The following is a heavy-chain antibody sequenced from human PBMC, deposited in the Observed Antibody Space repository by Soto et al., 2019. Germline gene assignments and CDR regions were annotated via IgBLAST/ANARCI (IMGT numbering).Heavy chain of an antibody. J-gene: IGHJ5*02. D-gene: IGHD3-3*01. V-gene: IGHV1-3*05. CDR1: GYTFTSYA. CDR3: AGGFPSGFDP. CDR2: INAGNGNT. Sequence: QVQLVQSGAEKKKPGASVKVSCKASGYTFTSYAIDWVRQAPGQRLEWMGWINAGNGNTKYSQKFRGRVTITRDTSASTADRELLILGPDDTAVYYCAGGFPSGFDPWGQGTLVTVSS.